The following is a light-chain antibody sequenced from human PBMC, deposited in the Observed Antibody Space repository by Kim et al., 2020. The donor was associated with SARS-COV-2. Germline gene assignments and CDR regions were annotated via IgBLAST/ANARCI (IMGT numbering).Light chain of an antibody. CDR3: QQYFSLST. V-gene: IGKV1-5*03. CDR1: QNINNV. J-gene: IGKJ2*01. CDR2: GAS. Sequence: LSASVGDRITIPCRASQNINNVLAWYQKKPGRAPKLLIYGASSLQSGVPTRFTGRGSGTEFSLTISSLQPDDFATYYCQQYFSLSTFGQGTKLEI.